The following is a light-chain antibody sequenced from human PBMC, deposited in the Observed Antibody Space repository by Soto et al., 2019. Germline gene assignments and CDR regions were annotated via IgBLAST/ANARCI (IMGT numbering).Light chain of an antibody. J-gene: IGKJ4*01. V-gene: IGKV2-28*01. CDR3: MQALQTPLT. CDR1: QSLLHSNGYNY. CDR2: LGS. Sequence: DIVVTQSPLSLPVTPGEPASISCRSSQSLLHSNGYNYLDWYLQKPGQSPQLLIYLGSNRASGVPDRFSGGGSGTDFTLKISRVEADDVGVYYCMQALQTPLTFGGGTKVEIK.